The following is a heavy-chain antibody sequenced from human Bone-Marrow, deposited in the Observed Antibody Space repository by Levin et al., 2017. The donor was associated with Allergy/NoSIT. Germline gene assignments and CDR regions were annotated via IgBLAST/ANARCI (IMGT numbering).Heavy chain of an antibody. J-gene: IGHJ4*02. CDR2: ISGSGGST. CDR3: AHGYCTTPGCYRFDY. CDR1: GFTFNTYA. D-gene: IGHD2-2*01. Sequence: GGSLRLSCAASGFTFNTYAMTWVRQAPGKGLEWVSGISGSGGSTYYADSVKGRFAISRDNTKNTLYMQMDSLRAEDTALYYCAHGYCTTPGCYRFDYWGQGTLVTVPS. V-gene: IGHV3-23*01.